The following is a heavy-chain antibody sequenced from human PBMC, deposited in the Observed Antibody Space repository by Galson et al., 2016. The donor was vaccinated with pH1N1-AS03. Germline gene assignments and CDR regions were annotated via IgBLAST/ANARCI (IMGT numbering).Heavy chain of an antibody. D-gene: IGHD3-9*01. CDR3: ARNGVLTGYHATGRERVDY. CDR2: IYYTGIT. V-gene: IGHV4-61*01. Sequence: ETLSLTCTVSGDSVSGGTYYWNWIRQPPGKGLEWIGYIYYTGITNYNPSLESRLTISIDRSKNQISLALGSVTAADTAMYYCARNGVLTGYHATGRERVDYWGQGTLVIVSS. J-gene: IGHJ4*02. CDR1: GDSVSGGTYY.